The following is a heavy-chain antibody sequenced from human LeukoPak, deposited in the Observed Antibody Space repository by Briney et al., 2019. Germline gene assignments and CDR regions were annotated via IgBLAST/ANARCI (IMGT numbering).Heavy chain of an antibody. V-gene: IGHV4-59*03. CDR2: IYYSGST. D-gene: IGHD3-10*01. J-gene: IGHJ3*02. Sequence: PSETLSLTCTVSGGSISSYYWSWIRQPPWKGQEWIGYIYYSGSTNYNPSLKSRVTISVDTPENQFSLKLSSVTAADTAVYYCAATAGRPSPFDIWGQGTMVTVSS. CDR3: AATAGRPSPFDI. CDR1: GGSISSYY.